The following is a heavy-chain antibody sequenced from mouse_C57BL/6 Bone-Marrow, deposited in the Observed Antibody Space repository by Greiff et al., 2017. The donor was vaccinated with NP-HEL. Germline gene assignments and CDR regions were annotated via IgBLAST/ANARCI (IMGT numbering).Heavy chain of an antibody. CDR1: GYTFTSYW. CDR2: IDPSDSYT. Sequence: VQLQQPGAELVKPGASVKLSCKASGYTFTSYWMQWVKQRPGQGLEWIGEIDPSDSYTNYNQKFKGKATLTVDTSSSTAYMQLSSLTSEDSAVYYCARRIDSSGYVGFDYWGQGTTLTVSS. CDR3: ARRIDSSGYVGFDY. J-gene: IGHJ2*01. D-gene: IGHD3-2*02. V-gene: IGHV1-50*01.